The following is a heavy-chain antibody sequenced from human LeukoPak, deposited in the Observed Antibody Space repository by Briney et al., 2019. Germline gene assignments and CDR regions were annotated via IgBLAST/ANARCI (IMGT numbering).Heavy chain of an antibody. CDR2: IYASGRT. J-gene: IGHJ6*03. V-gene: IGHV4-4*07. Sequence: KPSETLSLTCTVSGGSISSYYWSWIRQPAGKGLEWIGRIYASGRTNYNPSLKSRVTISVDKSNNQFSLRLSSVTAADTAMYYCAREPGGYGVHYHMDVWGKGTTVTVSS. CDR1: GGSISSYY. CDR3: AREPGGYGVHYHMDV. D-gene: IGHD4-17*01.